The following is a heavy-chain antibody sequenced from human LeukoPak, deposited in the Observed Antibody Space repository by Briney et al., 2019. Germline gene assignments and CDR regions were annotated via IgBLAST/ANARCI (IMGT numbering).Heavy chain of an antibody. CDR2: IRNKVYGETT. J-gene: IGHJ3*02. V-gene: IGHV3-49*04. Sequence: GGSLRLSCTASGFTFGDYSMSWVRQAPGKGLEWISYIRNKVYGETTEYAASLQGRFTISRDNSKSIASLQMRSLETEDTAIYYCSRGVRGSGDAFDIWGQGTMVTVSS. CDR1: GFTFGDYS. D-gene: IGHD2-15*01. CDR3: SRGVRGSGDAFDI.